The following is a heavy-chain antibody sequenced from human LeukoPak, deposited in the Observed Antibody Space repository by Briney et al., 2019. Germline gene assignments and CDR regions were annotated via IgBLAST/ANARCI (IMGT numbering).Heavy chain of an antibody. CDR1: GFTFSSYA. D-gene: IGHD3-10*01. CDR3: ARDVGVGAVGY. Sequence: PGGSLRLSCAASGFTFSSYAMSWVRQAPGKGLEWVSVIYSGGSTYYADSVKGRFTISRDNSKNTLHLQMDSLRAEDTAVYYCARDVGVGAVGYWGQGTLVTVSS. V-gene: IGHV3-53*01. J-gene: IGHJ4*02. CDR2: IYSGGST.